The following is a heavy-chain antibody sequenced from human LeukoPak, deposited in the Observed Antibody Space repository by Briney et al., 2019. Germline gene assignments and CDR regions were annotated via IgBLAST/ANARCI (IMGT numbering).Heavy chain of an antibody. CDR1: GFTVSSNY. CDR3: ARSPATVDDY. D-gene: IGHD5-18*01. J-gene: IGHJ4*02. Sequence: RPGGSLRLSCAASGFTVSSNYMSWVRQAPGKGLVWVSRINTDGSTTSYADSVKGRFTISRDNAKNTVYLQMNSLRAEDTAVYYCARSPATVDDYWGRGTLVTVSS. V-gene: IGHV3-74*01. CDR2: INTDGSTT.